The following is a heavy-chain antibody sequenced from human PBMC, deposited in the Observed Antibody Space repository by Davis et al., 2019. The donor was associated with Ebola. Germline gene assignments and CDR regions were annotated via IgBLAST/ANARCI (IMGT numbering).Heavy chain of an antibody. Sequence: SVKVSCKASGGTFSSYAISWVRQAPGQGLEWMGRIIPILGTANYAQKFQGRATITADESTSTAYMELSSLRSEDTAVYYCARDKGPERLFDPWGQGTLVTVSS. D-gene: IGHD1-1*01. CDR3: ARDKGPERLFDP. J-gene: IGHJ5*02. CDR1: GGTFSSYA. CDR2: IIPILGTA. V-gene: IGHV1-69*11.